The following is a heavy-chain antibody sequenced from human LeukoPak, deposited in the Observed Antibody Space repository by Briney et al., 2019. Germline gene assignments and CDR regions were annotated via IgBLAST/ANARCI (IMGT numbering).Heavy chain of an antibody. CDR3: ASSKDFWSGYRPNYYYYYIDV. CDR1: GFTFSSYW. Sequence: GGSLRLSSAASGFTFSSYWMSWVRQAPGKGLEWVANIKQDGSEKYYVDSVKGRFTISRDNAKNSLYLQMNSLRAEDTAVYYCASSKDFWSGYRPNYYYYYIDVWGKGTTVTVSS. CDR2: IKQDGSEK. D-gene: IGHD3-3*01. V-gene: IGHV3-7*01. J-gene: IGHJ6*03.